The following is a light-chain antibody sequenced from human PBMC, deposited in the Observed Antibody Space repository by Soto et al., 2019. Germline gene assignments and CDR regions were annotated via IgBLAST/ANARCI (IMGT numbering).Light chain of an antibody. CDR1: QSVSSSY. J-gene: IGKJ1*01. Sequence: EILLTQSPCTLALSPGERATLSCRASQSVSSSYLAWYQQKPGQAPRLLIYGASNRATGIPERFSGSGSGTDFTLTISRLEPEDFEVYYCQQYNDWPLTFGQGTKVYIK. CDR3: QQYNDWPLT. CDR2: GAS. V-gene: IGKV3-20*01.